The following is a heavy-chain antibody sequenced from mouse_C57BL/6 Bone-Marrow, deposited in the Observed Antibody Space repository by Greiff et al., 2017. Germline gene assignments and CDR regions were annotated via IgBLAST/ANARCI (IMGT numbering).Heavy chain of an antibody. CDR1: GYAFSSSW. D-gene: IGHD1-1*01. Sequence: VQLQQSGPELVKPGASVKISCKASGYAFSSSWMNWVKQRPGKGLEWIGRIYPGDGDTNYNGKFKGKATLTADKSSSTAYMQLSRLTSEDSAVYVCASHYYYGFEYWGQGTTLTDSS. J-gene: IGHJ2*01. CDR3: ASHYYYGFEY. CDR2: IYPGDGDT. V-gene: IGHV1-82*01.